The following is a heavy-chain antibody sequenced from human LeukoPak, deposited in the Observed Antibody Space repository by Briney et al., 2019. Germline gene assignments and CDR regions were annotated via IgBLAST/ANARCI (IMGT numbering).Heavy chain of an antibody. Sequence: GASVKVSCKASGYTFTGYYMHWVRQAPGQGLEWMGWINPNSGGTNYAQKFQGRVTMTRDTSISTAYMELSRLRSDDTAVYYCARDLDILTGYYTNYYYYYMDVWGKGTTVTISS. CDR1: GYTFTGYY. D-gene: IGHD3-9*01. CDR3: ARDLDILTGYYTNYYYYYMDV. V-gene: IGHV1-2*02. J-gene: IGHJ6*03. CDR2: INPNSGGT.